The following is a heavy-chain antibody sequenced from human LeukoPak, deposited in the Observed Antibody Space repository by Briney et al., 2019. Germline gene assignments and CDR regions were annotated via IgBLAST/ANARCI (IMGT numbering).Heavy chain of an antibody. CDR3: ARGRSYGFDFDS. CDR1: GVSINTCCYY. CDR2: KYYSGST. V-gene: IGHV4-61*01. J-gene: IGHJ4*02. D-gene: IGHD5-18*01. Sequence: TSETLSLTCDVSGVSINTCCYYWTWIRQPQGKGLEWIGYKYYSGSTRYNSSLRSRLTISLDTSKNQFSLRLTSVTAADTAVYYCARGRSYGFDFDSWGPGTLVIVSS.